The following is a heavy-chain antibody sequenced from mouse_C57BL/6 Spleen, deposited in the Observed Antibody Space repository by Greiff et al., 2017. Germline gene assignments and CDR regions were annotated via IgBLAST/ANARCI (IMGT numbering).Heavy chain of an antibody. D-gene: IGHD1-1*01. CDR1: GFTFSYYG. Sequence: EVMLVESGGGLVKPGGSLKLSCAASGFTFSYYGMHWVRQAPEKGLEWVAYISSGSSTIYYADTVKGRFTISRDNAKNTLFLQMTSLRSEDTAMYYCARSYGSTYYYAMDYWGQGTSVTVSS. J-gene: IGHJ4*01. V-gene: IGHV5-17*01. CDR3: ARSYGSTYYYAMDY. CDR2: ISSGSSTI.